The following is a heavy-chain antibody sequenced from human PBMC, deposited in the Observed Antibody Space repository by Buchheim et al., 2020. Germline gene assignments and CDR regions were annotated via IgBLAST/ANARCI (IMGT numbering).Heavy chain of an antibody. J-gene: IGHJ4*02. CDR1: GFTFSSYS. V-gene: IGHV3-48*01. D-gene: IGHD3-9*01. Sequence: EVQLVESGGGLVQPGGSLRLSCAASGFTFSSYSMHWVRQAPGKGLEWVSYISSSSSTIYYADSVKGRFTISRDNAENSLYLQMNSLRAEDTAVYYCARAYYDILPGYLDYWGQGTL. CDR3: ARAYYDILPGYLDY. CDR2: ISSSSSTI.